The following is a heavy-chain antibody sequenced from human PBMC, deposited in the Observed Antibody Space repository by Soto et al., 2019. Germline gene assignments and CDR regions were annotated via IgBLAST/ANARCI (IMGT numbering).Heavy chain of an antibody. D-gene: IGHD3-10*01. CDR2: ISSSSSYT. CDR3: ARDPGHYYGSGDYFDY. CDR1: GFTFSDYY. Sequence: QVQLVESGGGLVKPGGSLRLSCAASGFTFSDYYMSWIRQAPGQGLEWVSYISSSSSYTNYADSVKGRFTISRDNAKNALYLQMNSLRAEDTAVYYCARDPGHYYGSGDYFDYWGQGTLVTVSS. V-gene: IGHV3-11*05. J-gene: IGHJ4*02.